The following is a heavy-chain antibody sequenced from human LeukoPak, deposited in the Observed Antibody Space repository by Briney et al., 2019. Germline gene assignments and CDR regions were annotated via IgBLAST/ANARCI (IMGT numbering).Heavy chain of an antibody. D-gene: IGHD1-1*01. J-gene: IGHJ4*02. Sequence: GGSLRLSCAASGFTVSSNYISWVRQAPGKGLEWVSVIYSFSSTYYADSVKGRFTISRDNSKNTVYLQMNSLRVEDTAVYYCARLWKTGANFDYWGQGTLVTVSS. CDR2: IYSFSST. V-gene: IGHV3-53*01. CDR1: GFTVSSNY. CDR3: ARLWKTGANFDY.